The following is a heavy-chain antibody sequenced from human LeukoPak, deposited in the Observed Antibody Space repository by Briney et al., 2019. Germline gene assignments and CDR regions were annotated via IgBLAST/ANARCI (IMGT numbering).Heavy chain of an antibody. CDR1: GFTLRSYW. V-gene: IGHV3-74*01. Sequence: GGSLRLSCPASGFTLRSYWMHWVRQAPGKGLVWVSRINSDGSRISYADSVKGRFTISIDNAKNTLYLQMNSLRAEDTAVYYCARRGDYTLTTSPRALDIWGQGTMVTVSS. J-gene: IGHJ3*02. CDR2: INSDGSRI. CDR3: ARRGDYTLTTSPRALDI. D-gene: IGHD4-11*01.